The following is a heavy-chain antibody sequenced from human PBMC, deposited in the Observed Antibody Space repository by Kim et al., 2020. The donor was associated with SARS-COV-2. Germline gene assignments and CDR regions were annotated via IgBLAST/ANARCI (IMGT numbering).Heavy chain of an antibody. CDR1: RFTFSDYY. Sequence: GGSLRLSCAASRFTFSDYYMSWIRQAPGKGLEWVSYISGVNDYTRYADSVKGRFTISRDNAKNSLYLQMDSLRAEDTALYYCARVTYGSASHYYFYFWG. CDR2: ISGVNDYT. J-gene: IGHJ4*01. CDR3: ARVTYGSASHYYFYF. D-gene: IGHD3-10*01. V-gene: IGHV3-11*05.